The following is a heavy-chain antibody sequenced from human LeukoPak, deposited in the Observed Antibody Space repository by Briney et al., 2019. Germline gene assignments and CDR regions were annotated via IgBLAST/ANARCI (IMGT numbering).Heavy chain of an antibody. CDR1: GGSFSRRY. Sequence: SETLSLTCAVYGGSFSRRYWTWIRQPPGKGLEWIGESTHSGSTNYNPSLKSRVTISVDTSKNQFSLKLTSVTAADTAVYHCARGRTGAAALDFWGPGTLVTVSS. CDR2: STHSGST. D-gene: IGHD2-2*01. CDR3: ARGRTGAAALDF. J-gene: IGHJ4*02. V-gene: IGHV4-34*01.